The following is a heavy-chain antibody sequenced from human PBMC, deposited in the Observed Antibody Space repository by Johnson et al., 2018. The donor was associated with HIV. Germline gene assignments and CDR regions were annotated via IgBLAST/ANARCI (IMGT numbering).Heavy chain of an antibody. CDR3: TTDGMWWRTAFDI. J-gene: IGHJ3*02. D-gene: IGHD2-21*01. CDR1: GFTVSGSA. CDR2: IRSETYSYAT. Sequence: VQLVESGGGLVKPGGSLKLSCAASGFTVSGSAMHWVRQTSGKGLEWVGRIRSETYSYATAYAASVKGRFTISRDDSKNTLYLQMNSLKTEDTAVYYCTTDGMWWRTAFDIWGQGTMVTVSS. V-gene: IGHV3-73*01.